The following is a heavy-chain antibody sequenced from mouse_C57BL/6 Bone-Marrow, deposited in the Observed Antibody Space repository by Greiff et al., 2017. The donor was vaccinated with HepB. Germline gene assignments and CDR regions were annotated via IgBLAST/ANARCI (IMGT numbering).Heavy chain of an antibody. D-gene: IGHD1-1*01. V-gene: IGHV1-4*01. J-gene: IGHJ1*03. CDR3: ARDYYGSRGYFDV. Sequence: QVQLQQSGAELARPGASVKMSCKASGYTFTSYTMHWVKQRPGQGLEWIGYINPSSGYTKYNQKFKEKATLTAEKSSSTAYMQRSSLTSEDSAVYYCARDYYGSRGYFDVCGTGTTVTVSS. CDR1: GYTFTSYT. CDR2: INPSSGYT.